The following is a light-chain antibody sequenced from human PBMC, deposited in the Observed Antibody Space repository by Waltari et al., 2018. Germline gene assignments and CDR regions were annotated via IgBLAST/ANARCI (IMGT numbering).Light chain of an antibody. CDR2: AAS. V-gene: IGKV1-39*01. CDR1: QSISSS. Sequence: DIQMTQSPSSLSASVGDRVTITCRASQSISSSLNWYQQKSGKAPKLLIYAASSLQGGVPSRFSGSGSGTDFTLTISSLQPEDFATYYCQQSYSSPLTFGGGTKVEIK. J-gene: IGKJ4*01. CDR3: QQSYSSPLT.